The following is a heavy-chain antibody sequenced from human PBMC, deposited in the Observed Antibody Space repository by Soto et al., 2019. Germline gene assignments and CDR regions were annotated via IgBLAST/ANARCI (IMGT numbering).Heavy chain of an antibody. CDR2: IGAYNGDT. J-gene: IGHJ6*03. CDR3: ARVRQLVGYFYYDMDV. CDR1: GYTFTNYG. V-gene: IGHV1-18*01. D-gene: IGHD6-6*01. Sequence: QVQLLQSGPEVKKPGASVKVSCKASGYTFTNYGITWVRQAPGQGLEWMGGIGAYNGDTHYTEKLQGRVTMTTDTSTSRAYMELRGLKSADTAVYYWARVRQLVGYFYYDMDVWGKGTTVTVSS.